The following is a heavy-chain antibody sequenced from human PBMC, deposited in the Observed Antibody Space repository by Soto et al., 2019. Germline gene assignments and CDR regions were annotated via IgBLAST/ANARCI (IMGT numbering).Heavy chain of an antibody. V-gene: IGHV3-72*01. CDR2: TRNKANSYTT. D-gene: IGHD3-16*01. CDR3: AGDTGGIYDY. Sequence: GGSLRLSCAASGFTFSDYYMDWVRQVPGKGLEWVGRTRNKANSYTTEYAASVRGRFSISRDDSKDSMYLQMYSLKTEDTAVYYCAGDTGGIYDYWGQGALVTVSS. CDR1: GFTFSDYY. J-gene: IGHJ4*02.